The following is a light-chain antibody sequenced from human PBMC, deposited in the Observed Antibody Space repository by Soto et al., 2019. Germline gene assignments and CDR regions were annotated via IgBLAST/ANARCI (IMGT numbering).Light chain of an antibody. CDR3: QQCNDWPWT. Sequence: EIVMTQSPATRSVSPGERATLSCRASQSVSSSYLAWYQQKPGQAPRLLIYGASTRATGIPARFSGSGSGTEFSLTISSLQSEDFAVYYCQQCNDWPWTFGQGTKVEIK. CDR2: GAS. V-gene: IGKV3-15*01. J-gene: IGKJ1*01. CDR1: QSVSSSY.